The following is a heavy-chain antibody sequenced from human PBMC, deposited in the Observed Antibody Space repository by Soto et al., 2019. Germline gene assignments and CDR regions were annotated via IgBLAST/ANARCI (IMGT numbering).Heavy chain of an antibody. D-gene: IGHD6-6*01. CDR1: GGTFSSYA. CDR2: IIPIFGTA. CDR3: ARIESSSSSDFGVGTPYYYYGMDV. J-gene: IGHJ6*02. Sequence: ASVKVSCKASGGTFSSYAISWVRQAPGQGLEWMGGIIPIFGTANYAQKFQGRVTITADESTSTAYMELSSLRSEDTAVYYCARIESSSSSDFGVGTPYYYYGMDVWGQGTTVTVSS. V-gene: IGHV1-69*13.